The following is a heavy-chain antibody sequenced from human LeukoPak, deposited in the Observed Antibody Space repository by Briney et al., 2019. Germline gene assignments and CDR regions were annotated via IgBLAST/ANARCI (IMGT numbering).Heavy chain of an antibody. CDR1: GFTFSSYS. CDR3: ARSAPYYYYYGMDV. J-gene: IGHJ6*02. V-gene: IGHV3-21*01. CDR2: ISSSSSYI. D-gene: IGHD6-25*01. Sequence: GGSLRLSCAASGFTFSSYSMNWVRQAPGEGLEWVSSISSSSSYIYYADSVKGRFTISRDNAKNSLYLQMNSLRAEDTAVYYCARSAPYYYYYGMDVWGQGTTVTVSS.